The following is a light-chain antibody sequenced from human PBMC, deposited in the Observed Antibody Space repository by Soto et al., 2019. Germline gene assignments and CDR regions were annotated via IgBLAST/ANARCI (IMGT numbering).Light chain of an antibody. CDR1: QGISTW. CDR3: QQYYRTPIT. V-gene: IGKV1-12*01. Sequence: DIQMTQSPSSVSASVGDRVTITCRASQGISTWLAWYQQKPGKAPKLLIFGASSLQSGVPSRFSGSGSGTDFTLTISSLQAEDVAVYSCQQYYRTPITFGGGTKVEIE. J-gene: IGKJ4*01. CDR2: GAS.